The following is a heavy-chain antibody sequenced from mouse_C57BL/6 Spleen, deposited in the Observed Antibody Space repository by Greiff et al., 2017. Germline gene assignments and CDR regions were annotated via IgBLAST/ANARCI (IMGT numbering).Heavy chain of an antibody. CDR3: AQKYCSGGWWFAY. J-gene: IGHJ3*01. Sequence: QVQLQQPGAELVKPGASVKLSCKASGYTFTSYWMHWVKQRPGQGLEWIGMIHPNSGSTNYNEKFKSKATLTVDKSSSTAYMHLSSLTSEDSAVYCCAQKYCSGGWWFAYWGQGTLVTVSA. V-gene: IGHV1-64*01. D-gene: IGHD6-1*01. CDR2: IHPNSGST. CDR1: GYTFTSYW.